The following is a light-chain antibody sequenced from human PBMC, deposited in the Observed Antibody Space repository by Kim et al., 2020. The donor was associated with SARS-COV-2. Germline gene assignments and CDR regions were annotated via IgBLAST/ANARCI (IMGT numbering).Light chain of an antibody. CDR3: QSIDKSIYI. CDR1: SGSIATNC. CDR2: EDN. J-gene: IGLJ1*01. V-gene: IGLV6-57*03. Sequence: KTVTSSCTRNSGSIATNCVQWYQQRPGSAPTTVIYEDNQRPSGVPDRFSGSIDSSSNSASLIISGLKTEDEADYYCQSIDKSIYIFGTGTKVTVL.